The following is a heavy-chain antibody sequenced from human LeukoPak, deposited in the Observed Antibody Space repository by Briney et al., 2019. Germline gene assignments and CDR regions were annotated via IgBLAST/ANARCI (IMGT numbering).Heavy chain of an antibody. V-gene: IGHV4-39*01. CDR3: ARRNLFPYYFDF. CDR1: GASLSSSSYY. J-gene: IGHJ4*02. Sequence: ASETLSLTCTVSGASLSSSSYYWGWIRQPPGKGLEWIGSIAYSGNAYYNPSLQSRVTMSVDSSKNEFSLKLSSVTAADTSVYYCARRNLFPYYFDFWGQGALVTVSS. CDR2: IAYSGNA.